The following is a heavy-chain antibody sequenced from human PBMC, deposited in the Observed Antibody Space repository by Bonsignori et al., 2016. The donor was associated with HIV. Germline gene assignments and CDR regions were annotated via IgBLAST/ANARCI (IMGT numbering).Heavy chain of an antibody. V-gene: IGHV3-23*01. J-gene: IGHJ5*02. D-gene: IGHD4-17*01. CDR3: AKDLWSPDYGDTGNWFDP. CDR2: ISASGGTT. Sequence: QPPGKGLEWVSGISASGGTTYYADSVKGRFIISRDNSKNTLYLQMNSLRAEDTAVYYCAKDLWSPDYGDTGNWFDPWGQGTLVTVSS.